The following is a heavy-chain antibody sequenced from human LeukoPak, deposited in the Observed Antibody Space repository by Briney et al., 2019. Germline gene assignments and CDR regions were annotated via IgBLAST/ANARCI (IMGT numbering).Heavy chain of an antibody. D-gene: IGHD3-3*01. V-gene: IGHV3-11*01. CDR1: GFTFSDYY. Sequence: GGSLRLSCAASGFTFSDYYMSWIRQAPGKGLEWVSYISSSGSTINYADSVKGRFTISRDNAKNSLYLQMNSLRAEDTAVYYCARDREVYDFWSGYYRSDRYFDYWGQGTLVTVSS. CDR3: ARDREVYDFWSGYYRSDRYFDY. CDR2: ISSSGSTI. J-gene: IGHJ4*02.